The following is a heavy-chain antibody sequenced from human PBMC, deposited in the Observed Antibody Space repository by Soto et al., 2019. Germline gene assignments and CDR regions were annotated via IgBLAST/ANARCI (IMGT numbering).Heavy chain of an antibody. CDR1: GFTFSNYA. D-gene: IGHD6-19*01. CDR3: ARDAVPRNGEWEWFDP. J-gene: IGHJ5*02. Sequence: EMQLLESGGGLVQTGESLRLSCTASGFTFSNYAMSWVRQAPGKGPEWVSSIGGGGDTYYTDAVKGRFTVSRDDPKSTLYLQMNSLRAEDTARYYCARDAVPRNGEWEWFDPWGKGTMVSVSS. CDR2: SIGGGGDT. V-gene: IGHV3-23*01.